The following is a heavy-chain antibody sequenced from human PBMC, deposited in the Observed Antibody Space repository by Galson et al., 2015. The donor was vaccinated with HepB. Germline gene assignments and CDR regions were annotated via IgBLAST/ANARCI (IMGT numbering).Heavy chain of an antibody. Sequence: SVKVSCKASGGTFNSYAISWVRQAPGQGLGWMGGIIPIFGTANYAQQYQGRVTITADESTSTAYMELRSLRSEDTAVYYCARDPPAYSSGWYGSVLGAFDIWGQGTMVTVSS. J-gene: IGHJ3*02. V-gene: IGHV1-69*13. CDR3: ARDPPAYSSGWYGSVLGAFDI. CDR1: GGTFNSYA. CDR2: IIPIFGTA. D-gene: IGHD6-19*01.